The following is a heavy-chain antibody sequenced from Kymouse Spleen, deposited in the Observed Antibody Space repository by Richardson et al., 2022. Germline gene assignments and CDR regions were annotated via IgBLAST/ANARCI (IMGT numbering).Heavy chain of an antibody. CDR1: GGSISSSSYY. CDR3: ARHGGTMVRGVIEDWFDP. V-gene: IGHV4-39*01. Sequence: QLQLQESGPGLVKPSETLSLTCTVSGGSISSSSYYWGWIRQPPGKGLEWIGSIYYSGSTYYNPSLKSRVTISVDTSKNQFSLKLSSVTAADTAVYYCARHGGTMVRGVIEDWFDPWGQGTLVTVSS. J-gene: IGHJ5*02. D-gene: IGHD3-10*01. CDR2: IYYSGST.